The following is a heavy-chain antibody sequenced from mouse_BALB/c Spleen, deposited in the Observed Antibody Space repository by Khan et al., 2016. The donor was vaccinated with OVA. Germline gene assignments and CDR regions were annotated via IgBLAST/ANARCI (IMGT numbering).Heavy chain of an antibody. CDR1: GFTFSSFA. CDR2: INSDGTYT. J-gene: IGHJ3*01. CDR3: ARHNFGPFGY. D-gene: IGHD1-3*01. Sequence: EVELVESGGGLVKPGGSLKLSCAASGFTFSSFAMSWVRQTPEKRLEWVATINSDGTYTYYPDSVKGRFTISRDNAKNTLYLQMNSLRSEDTAMYYCARHNFGPFGYWGQGTLVTVSA. V-gene: IGHV5-9-3*01.